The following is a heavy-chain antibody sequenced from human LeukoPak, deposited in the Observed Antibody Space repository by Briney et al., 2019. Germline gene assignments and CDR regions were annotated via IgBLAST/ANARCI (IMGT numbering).Heavy chain of an antibody. J-gene: IGHJ4*02. D-gene: IGHD3-16*02. CDR1: GFTFSRYD. V-gene: IGHV3-23*01. CDR2: ISGSGGFT. CDR3: AIVVPRTYVWGSYRYIVY. Sequence: PGGSLRLSCATSGFTFSRYDLTWVRQAPGKGLEWVSAISGSGGFTYYADSVKGRFTISKDNSKNSLFLQMDSLRAEDTAIYYCAIVVPRTYVWGSYRYIVYWGQGTLVTVAS.